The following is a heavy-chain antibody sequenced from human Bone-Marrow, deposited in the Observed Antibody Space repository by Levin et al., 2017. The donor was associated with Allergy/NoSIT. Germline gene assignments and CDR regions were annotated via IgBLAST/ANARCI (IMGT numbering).Heavy chain of an antibody. CDR3: ATDESGDEDFDY. CDR2: ITRTSRTI. D-gene: IGHD7-27*01. J-gene: IGHJ4*02. CDR1: GFILRTSD. V-gene: IGHV3-48*01. Sequence: GGSLRLSCAASGFILRTSDMNWVRQAPGKGLEWISFITRTSRTISYADSVKGRFTVFRDNAKNSLYLDMNSLRAEDTAVYYCATDESGDEDFDYWGQGTLVAVSS.